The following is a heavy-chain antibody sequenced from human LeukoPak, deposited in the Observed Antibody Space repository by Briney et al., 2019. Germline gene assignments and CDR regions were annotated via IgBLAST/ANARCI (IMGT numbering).Heavy chain of an antibody. CDR3: AREGALAAADTWYFDY. J-gene: IGHJ4*02. V-gene: IGHV6-1*01. Sequence: SQTLSLTCAISGDSVSSNSAAWNWIRQSPSRGLEWLGRTYYRSKWYSDYAISVKSRVTINPDTSKNQFSLQLNSVTPEDTAVYYCAREGALAAADTWYFDYWGQGTLVTVSS. D-gene: IGHD6-13*01. CDR2: TYYRSKWYS. CDR1: GDSVSSNSAA.